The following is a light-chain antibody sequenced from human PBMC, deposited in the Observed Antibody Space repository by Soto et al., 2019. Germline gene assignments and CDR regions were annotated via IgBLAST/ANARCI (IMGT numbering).Light chain of an antibody. CDR2: EVS. V-gene: IGLV2-14*01. CDR3: SSYTRSSTRV. Sequence: QSALTQPASVSGSPGQSITISCTGTSSDVGGYNYVSWYQQHPGKAPKLMIYEVSNRPSGVSNRFSGSKSGNTASLTISGRQAEDEADYYCSSYTRSSTRVFVGGTKLTVL. CDR1: SSDVGGYNY. J-gene: IGLJ3*02.